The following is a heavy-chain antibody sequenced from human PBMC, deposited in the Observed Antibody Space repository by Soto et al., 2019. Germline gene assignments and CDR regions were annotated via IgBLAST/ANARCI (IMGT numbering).Heavy chain of an antibody. CDR1: GFTFSSYS. Sequence: EVQLVESGGGLVKPGGSLRLSCAASGFTFSSYSVNWVRQAPGKGLEWVSSISSSSSYIYYADSVKGRFTISRDNAKNSLYLQMNSLRAEDTAVYYCARGYCSGGSCYSYYYYYMDVWGKGTTVTVSS. CDR2: ISSSSSYI. J-gene: IGHJ6*03. V-gene: IGHV3-21*01. CDR3: ARGYCSGGSCYSYYYYYMDV. D-gene: IGHD2-15*01.